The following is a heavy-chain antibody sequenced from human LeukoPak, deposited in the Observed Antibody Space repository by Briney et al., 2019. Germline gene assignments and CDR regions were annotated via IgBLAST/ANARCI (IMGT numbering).Heavy chain of an antibody. D-gene: IGHD6-6*01. CDR3: ARHLEYSSSSGWFDP. V-gene: IGHV4-38-2*01. CDR2: IYHSGST. Sequence: PSETLSLTCAVSGYSISRGYYWGWIRQPPGKGLEWIGSIYHSGSTYYNPSLKSRVTISVDTSKNQFSLKLSSVTAADTAVYYCARHLEYSSSSGWFDPWGQGTLVTVSS. CDR1: GYSISRGYY. J-gene: IGHJ5*02.